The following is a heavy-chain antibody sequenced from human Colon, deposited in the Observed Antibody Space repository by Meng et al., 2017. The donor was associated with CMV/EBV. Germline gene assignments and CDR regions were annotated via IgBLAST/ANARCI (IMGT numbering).Heavy chain of an antibody. Sequence: GSLRLSCAVYGGSFSGYYWSWIRQPPGKGLEWIGEINHSGSTNYNPSLKSRVTISVDTSKNQFSLKLSSVTAADTAFYYCARGRAERLLWEDWLDPWGQGTLVTVSS. J-gene: IGHJ5*02. CDR3: ARGRAERLLWEDWLDP. CDR1: GGSFSGYY. D-gene: IGHD1-26*01. CDR2: INHSGST. V-gene: IGHV4-34*01.